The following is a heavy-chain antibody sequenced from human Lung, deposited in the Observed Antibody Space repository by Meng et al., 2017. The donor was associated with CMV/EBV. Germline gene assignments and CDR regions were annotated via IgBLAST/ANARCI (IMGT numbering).Heavy chain of an antibody. CDR3: GREALSIAVASTDH. V-gene: IGHV4-39*07. CDR1: GGSISSSGYY. CDR2: IHYRGST. D-gene: IGHD6-19*01. J-gene: IGHJ4*02. Sequence: RQEPGPGLVRPSETLSLTVTVSGGSISSSGYYWGWIRQPPGKGLEWIGSIHYRGSTYYNPSLKGRVTISVDTSKNQFSLKVNSVTAADTAVYYCGREALSIAVASTDHWGQGTLVTVSS.